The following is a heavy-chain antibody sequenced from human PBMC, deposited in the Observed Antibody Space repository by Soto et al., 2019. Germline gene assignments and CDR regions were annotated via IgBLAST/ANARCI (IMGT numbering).Heavy chain of an antibody. J-gene: IGHJ3*02. CDR2: ISSSSSYI. Sequence: GESLKISCAASGFTFSSYSMNWVRQAPGKGLEWVSSISSSSSYIYYADSVKVRFTISRDNAKTSLYLQMNSLRAEDTAVYYCARDQTVTTVDAFDIWGKGTMVTVSS. CDR3: ARDQTVTTVDAFDI. V-gene: IGHV3-21*01. D-gene: IGHD1-7*01. CDR1: GFTFSSYS.